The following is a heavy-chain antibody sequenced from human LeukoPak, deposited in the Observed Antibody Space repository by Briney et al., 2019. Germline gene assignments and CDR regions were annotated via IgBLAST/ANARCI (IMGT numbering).Heavy chain of an antibody. CDR1: GGSISSSSYY. J-gene: IGHJ5*02. CDR3: AEYYYGSGSYYRA. D-gene: IGHD3-10*01. CDR2: IYYSGST. V-gene: IGHV4-39*01. Sequence: PSETLSLTCTVSGGSISSSSYYWGWIRQPPGKGLEWIGSIYYSGSTYYNPSLKSRVTISVDTSKNQFSLKLSSVTAADTAVYCCAEYYYGSGSYYRAWGQGTLVTVSS.